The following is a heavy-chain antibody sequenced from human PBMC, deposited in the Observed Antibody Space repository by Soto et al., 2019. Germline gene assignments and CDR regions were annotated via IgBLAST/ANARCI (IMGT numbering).Heavy chain of an antibody. CDR2: IYYSGST. Sequence: SETRSRTCTVSGGSVSSGIYYWIWIRQPPGKVLEWIGYIYYSGSTNYNPSLKSRVTISVDTSKNQFSLKLSSVTAADTAVYYCARGIRYDSSGYLGERFDYWGQGTLVTVSS. CDR3: ARGIRYDSSGYLGERFDY. D-gene: IGHD3-22*01. CDR1: GGSVSSGIYY. J-gene: IGHJ4*02. V-gene: IGHV4-61*01.